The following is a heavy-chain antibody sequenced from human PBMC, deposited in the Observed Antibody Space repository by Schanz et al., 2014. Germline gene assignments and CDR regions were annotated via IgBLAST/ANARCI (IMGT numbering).Heavy chain of an antibody. V-gene: IGHV3-11*01. Sequence: QVQLVESGGGLVKPGGSLRLSCAASGFTFSDYYMNWIRQAPGKGLEWVSYISNSGYTIYYADSVKGRFTISRDNAKNSLSLQMTSRRAEDPAVYYCARAPPPYSSSPYYWYYGMDVWGQGTTVTVSS. CDR2: ISNSGYTI. D-gene: IGHD6-6*01. J-gene: IGHJ6*02. CDR3: ARAPPPYSSSPYYWYYGMDV. CDR1: GFTFSDYY.